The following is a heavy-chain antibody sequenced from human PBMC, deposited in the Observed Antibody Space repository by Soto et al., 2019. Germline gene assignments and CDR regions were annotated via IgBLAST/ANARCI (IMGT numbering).Heavy chain of an antibody. V-gene: IGHV1-18*01. D-gene: IGHD6-25*01. Sequence: ASVKVSCKASGYTFTNYVIHWVRQAPGQGLEWMGWISPLKGNTKYAQKVQGRVSVTTDTSTNAVYMELSGLRYDDTALYYCARSGEHPFDFWGQGTLVTVSS. CDR1: GYTFTNYV. CDR3: ARSGEHPFDF. CDR2: ISPLKGNT. J-gene: IGHJ4*02.